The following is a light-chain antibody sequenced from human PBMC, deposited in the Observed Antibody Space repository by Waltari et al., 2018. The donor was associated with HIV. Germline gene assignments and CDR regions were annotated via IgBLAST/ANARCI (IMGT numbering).Light chain of an antibody. V-gene: IGKV3-15*01. CDR1: QSVSRN. CDR3: QQYNNWPRT. Sequence: EIVMTQSPATLSVSPGERATLSCRASQSVSRNLAWNQQKPGQAPRLLIYGASTRATGIPARFSGSGSGTEFTLTISSLQSEDFAVYYCQQYNNWPRTFGQGTKVEIK. CDR2: GAS. J-gene: IGKJ1*01.